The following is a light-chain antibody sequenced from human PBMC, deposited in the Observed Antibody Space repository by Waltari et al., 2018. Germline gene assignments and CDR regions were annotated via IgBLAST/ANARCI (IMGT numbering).Light chain of an antibody. CDR1: QSVSSN. Sequence: EILMTQSPATLSVSPGERATLSCRASQSVSSNLACYQQKPGQAPRLHIYEASTRATSIPARFRGSGSGTEFTLTISSLQSEHSAVDYCQQYNHWPPITFGQGTRLEIK. CDR3: QQYNHWPPIT. J-gene: IGKJ5*01. V-gene: IGKV3-15*01. CDR2: EAS.